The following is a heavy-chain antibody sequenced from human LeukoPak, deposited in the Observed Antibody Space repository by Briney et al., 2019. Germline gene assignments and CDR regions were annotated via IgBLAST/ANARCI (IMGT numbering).Heavy chain of an antibody. V-gene: IGHV4-39*01. J-gene: IGHJ4*02. CDR3: ARRKQQPDY. CDR2: IYYSGST. Sequence: PSETLSLTCTVSGGSISSSSYYWGWIRQPPGKGLEWIGSIYYSGSTYYNPSLKSRVTISVDTSKNQFSLKLSSVTAADTAVYYCARRKQQPDYWGQGTLVTVSS. D-gene: IGHD6-13*01. CDR1: GGSISSSSYY.